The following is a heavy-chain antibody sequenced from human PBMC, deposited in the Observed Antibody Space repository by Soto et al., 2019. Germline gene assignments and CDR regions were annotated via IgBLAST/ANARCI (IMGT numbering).Heavy chain of an antibody. CDR3: ARVGHYDYGSGSYSQPLDY. CDR1: GGTFSSYA. D-gene: IGHD3-10*01. V-gene: IGHV1-69*12. J-gene: IGHJ4*02. Sequence: QVQLVQSGAEVKKPGSSVKVSCKASGGTFSSYAISWVRQAPGQGLEWMGGIIPIFGTANYAQKFQGRVTITADEATNTAYMGLRSLRSEDTAVYYCARVGHYDYGSGSYSQPLDYWGQGTLVTVSS. CDR2: IIPIFGTA.